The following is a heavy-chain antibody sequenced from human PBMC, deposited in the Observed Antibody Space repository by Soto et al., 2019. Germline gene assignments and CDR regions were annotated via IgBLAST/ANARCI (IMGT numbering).Heavy chain of an antibody. CDR1: GYSFTDYH. V-gene: IGHV1-2*04. Sequence: VASVKVSCKASGYSFTDYHIHWVRQAPGQGLEWLGRINPKSGGTSTAQKFQGWVTMTTDTSISTASMELTGLTSDDTAIYYCARGDSTDCSNGVCSFFYNHDMDVWGQGTTVTVSS. J-gene: IGHJ6*02. CDR3: ARGDSTDCSNGVCSFFYNHDMDV. D-gene: IGHD2-8*01. CDR2: INPKSGGT.